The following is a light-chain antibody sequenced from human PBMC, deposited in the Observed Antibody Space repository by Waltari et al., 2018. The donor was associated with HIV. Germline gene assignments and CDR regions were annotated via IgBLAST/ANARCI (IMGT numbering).Light chain of an antibody. CDR3: AAWDDSLSGLV. V-gene: IGLV1-47*02. Sequence: QSVLTQHPPASGTPGQRATIFCSGSSANIGGNHLYWYQQLAGPAPELLFYSNNRRPSGVPDRFSGSKSGTSASLAISGLRSEDEPDYYCAAWDDSLSGLVFGGGTKLTVL. CDR1: SANIGGNH. CDR2: SNN. J-gene: IGLJ3*02.